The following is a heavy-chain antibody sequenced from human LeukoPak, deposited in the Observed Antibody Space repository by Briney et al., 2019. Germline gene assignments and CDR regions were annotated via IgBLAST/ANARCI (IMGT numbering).Heavy chain of an antibody. D-gene: IGHD3-22*01. CDR3: ARDQGIGYYYDSSGGYYFDY. Sequence: GGSLRLSCAASGFTFTTYFMNWVRQAPGKGLEWVSCISSSSSYIYYADSVKGRFTISRDNAKNSLYLQMNSLRAEDTAVYYCARDQGIGYYYDSSGGYYFDYWGQGTLVTVSS. CDR1: GFTFTTYF. V-gene: IGHV3-21*01. J-gene: IGHJ4*02. CDR2: ISSSSSYI.